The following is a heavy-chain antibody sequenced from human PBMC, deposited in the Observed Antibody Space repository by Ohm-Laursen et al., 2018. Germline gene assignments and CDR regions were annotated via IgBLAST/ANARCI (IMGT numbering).Heavy chain of an antibody. D-gene: IGHD2-2*01. J-gene: IGHJ3*02. CDR3: ARCRSRTSCHDAFDI. V-gene: IGHV3-11*01. CDR2: ISSSGSIM. Sequence: SLRLSCAASAFPFSDYYMSWIRQAPGKGLEWVSYISSSGSIMYYVDSVKGRFTISRDNARNSLYLQMNSLRAEDTAVYYCARCRSRTSCHDAFDIWGQGTMVTVSS. CDR1: AFPFSDYY.